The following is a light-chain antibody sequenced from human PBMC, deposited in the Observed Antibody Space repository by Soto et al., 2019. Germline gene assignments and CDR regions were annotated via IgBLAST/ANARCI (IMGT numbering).Light chain of an antibody. CDR3: SSYTSLYV. CDR2: DVS. J-gene: IGLJ1*01. CDR1: SSDVGGYNY. V-gene: IGLV2-14*01. Sequence: QSVLTQPASVSGSPGQSITISCTGTSSDVGGYNYVSWYQQHPGKAPKLMIYDVSNRPSGVSNRFSGSKSGNTASLTISGLQAEDEADYYCSSYTSLYVFGTVTKVPVL.